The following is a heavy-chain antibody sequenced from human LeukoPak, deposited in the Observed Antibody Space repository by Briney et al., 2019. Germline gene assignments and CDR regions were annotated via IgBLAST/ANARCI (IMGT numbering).Heavy chain of an antibody. CDR2: IYSGGST. CDR1: GFTVSSNY. CDR3: GRDRWSSGYYFHDY. J-gene: IGHJ4*02. Sequence: GGSLRLSCAASGFTVSSNYMSWVRQAPAKGLERVSVIYSGGSTFYANSVKGRFTISRDDSKNTLYLQMNSLRVEDTAVYYSGRDRWSSGYYFHDYWGQGTLVTVSS. V-gene: IGHV3-53*01. D-gene: IGHD3-22*01.